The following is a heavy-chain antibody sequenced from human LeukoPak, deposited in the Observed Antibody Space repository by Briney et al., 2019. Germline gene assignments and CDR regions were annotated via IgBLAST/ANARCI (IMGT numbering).Heavy chain of an antibody. CDR1: GFTFSSYG. CDR2: ISSSSSYI. D-gene: IGHD6-6*01. J-gene: IGHJ4*02. CDR3: ARDGPSGGSSKSYYFDY. Sequence: GGSLRLSCAASGFTFSSYGMNWVRQAPGKGLEWVSSISSSSSYIYYADSVKGRFTISRDNAKNSLYLQMNSLRAEDTAVYYCARDGPSGGSSKSYYFDYWGQGTLVTVSS. V-gene: IGHV3-21*01.